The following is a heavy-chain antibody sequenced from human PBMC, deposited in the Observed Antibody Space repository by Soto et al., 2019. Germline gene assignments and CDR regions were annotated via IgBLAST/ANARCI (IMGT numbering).Heavy chain of an antibody. CDR2: INYSGST. CDR1: GGSFSGYY. V-gene: IGHV4-34*01. J-gene: IGHJ5*02. CDR3: ARRFVRCSSTSCYYWFDP. D-gene: IGHD2-2*01. Sequence: SETLSLTCAVYGGSFSGYYWSWIRQPPGKGLEWIGDINYSGSTNYNPSLKSRVTISVDTSKNQFSLKLSSVTAADTAVYYCARRFVRCSSTSCYYWFDPWGQGTLVTVSS.